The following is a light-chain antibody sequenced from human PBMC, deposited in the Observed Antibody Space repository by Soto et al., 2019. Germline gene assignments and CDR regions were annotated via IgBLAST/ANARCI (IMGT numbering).Light chain of an antibody. Sequence: EIVLTQSPGNLSLSPGERATLSCRASQSVGSSYLAWYQQKPGQAPRLLIYGASSRATGIPDRFSGSGSGTDFTLTISRLEPEDFAVYYCQQYGSSITFGQGTRLEIK. CDR1: QSVGSSY. V-gene: IGKV3-20*01. J-gene: IGKJ5*01. CDR2: GAS. CDR3: QQYGSSIT.